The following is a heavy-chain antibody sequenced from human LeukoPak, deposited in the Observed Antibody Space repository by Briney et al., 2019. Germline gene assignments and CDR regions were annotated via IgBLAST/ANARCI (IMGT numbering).Heavy chain of an antibody. CDR2: IYTGGGT. CDR1: GFTVSSNY. Sequence: GGSLRLSCAASGFTVSSNYMTWVRQAPGKGLEWVSVIYTGGGTHYADSVKGRFTISRDTSKNTLYLQMNSPRAEDTAVYYCARDRIDAFDIWGQGTMVTVSS. D-gene: IGHD2-15*01. V-gene: IGHV3-53*01. CDR3: ARDRIDAFDI. J-gene: IGHJ3*02.